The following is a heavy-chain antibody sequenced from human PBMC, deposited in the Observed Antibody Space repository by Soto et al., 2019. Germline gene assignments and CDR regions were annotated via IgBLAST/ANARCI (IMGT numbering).Heavy chain of an antibody. CDR2: ISWNSGSI. J-gene: IGHJ4*02. CDR3: AKSRSGWYLSDYFDY. V-gene: IGHV3-9*01. Sequence: EVQLVESGGGLVQPGRSLRLSCAASGFTFDDYAMHWVRQAPGKGLEWVSGISWNSGSIGYADSVKGRFTISRDNAKNSLYLQMNSLRAEDTALYYCAKSRSGWYLSDYFDYWGQGTLVTVSS. D-gene: IGHD6-19*01. CDR1: GFTFDDYA.